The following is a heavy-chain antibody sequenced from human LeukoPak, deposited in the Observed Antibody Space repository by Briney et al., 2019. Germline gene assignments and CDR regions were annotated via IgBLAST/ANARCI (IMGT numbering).Heavy chain of an antibody. V-gene: IGHV3-21*01. J-gene: IGHJ3*02. CDR1: GFTFSSYS. Sequence: GGSLRLSCAASGFTFSSYSMNWVRQAPGKGLEWVSDISSSSSHIIYIDSVKGRFTIPRDNAKTSLYLQMNSLRAEDTAVYYCARRYCSSTSCYAFDIWGQGTMVTVSS. D-gene: IGHD2-2*01. CDR3: ARRYCSSTSCYAFDI. CDR2: ISSSSSHI.